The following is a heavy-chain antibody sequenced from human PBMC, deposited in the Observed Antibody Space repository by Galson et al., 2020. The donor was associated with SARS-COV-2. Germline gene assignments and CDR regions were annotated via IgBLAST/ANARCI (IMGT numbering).Heavy chain of an antibody. D-gene: IGHD2-8*01. J-gene: IGHJ5*02. Sequence: GGSLRLSCAASGFTFSSYAMHWVRQAPGKGLEWVAVISYDGSNKYYAYSVKGRFTISRDNSKNTLYLQMNSLRAEDTAVYYCARNGGNNWFDHWGQGTLVTVSS. CDR1: GFTFSSYA. CDR2: ISYDGSNK. V-gene: IGHV3-30-3*01. CDR3: ARNGGNNWFDH.